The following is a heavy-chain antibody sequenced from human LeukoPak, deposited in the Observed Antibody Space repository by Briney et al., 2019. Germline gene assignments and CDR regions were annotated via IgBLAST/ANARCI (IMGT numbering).Heavy chain of an antibody. CDR3: ARNHDGGGYNLVY. CDR2: ISGNGDTT. V-gene: IGHV3-23*01. D-gene: IGHD3-22*01. Sequence: PGGSLRLSCAASRFTFSNYAMSWVRQAPGKGLEWVSGISGNGDTTYLADSVKGRFTISRDNSKNTLYLQMNSLRAEDTAVYFCARNHDGGGYNLVYWGQGTLVTVSS. J-gene: IGHJ4*02. CDR1: RFTFSNYA.